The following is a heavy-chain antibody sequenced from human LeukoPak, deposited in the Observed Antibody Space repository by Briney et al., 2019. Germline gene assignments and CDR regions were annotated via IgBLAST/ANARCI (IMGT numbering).Heavy chain of an antibody. J-gene: IGHJ5*02. CDR2: INNSGNT. Sequence: PSETLSLTCTVSGGSIGSYYWSWIRQPPGKGLEWIGYINNSGNTNYNPSLKSRVTMSVDTSKNQFSLKLSSVTAADTAVYFCARGTMMVGPWGQGTLVTVSS. CDR3: ARGTMMVGP. CDR1: GGSIGSYY. V-gene: IGHV4-59*01. D-gene: IGHD3-22*01.